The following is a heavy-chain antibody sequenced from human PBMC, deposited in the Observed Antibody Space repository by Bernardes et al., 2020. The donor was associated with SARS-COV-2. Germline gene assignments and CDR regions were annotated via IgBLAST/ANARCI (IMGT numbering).Heavy chain of an antibody. CDR2: IYWNNDK. CDR3: ALDFDAYCGGSCSSSEYFHQ. D-gene: IGHD2-15*01. V-gene: IGHV2-5*01. Sequence: SGSTLLKSTQPLTLTCTFSGFSLSASGVGVGWIRQPPGKALEWLALIYWNNDKRYSPSLKSRLTITKDTSKNQVVLTMTNIDPVDTATYYCALDFDAYCGGSCSSSEYFHQWGQGTLVTVSS. CDR1: GFSLSASGVG. J-gene: IGHJ1*01.